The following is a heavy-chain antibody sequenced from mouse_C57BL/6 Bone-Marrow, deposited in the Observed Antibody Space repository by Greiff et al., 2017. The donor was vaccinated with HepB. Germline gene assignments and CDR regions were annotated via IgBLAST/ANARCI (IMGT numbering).Heavy chain of an antibody. J-gene: IGHJ1*03. CDR2: IWRGGST. Sequence: QVQLKESGPGLVQPSQSLSITCTVSGFSLTSYGVHWVRQSPGKGLEWLGVIWRGGSTDYNAAFMSRLSITKDNSKSQVFFKMNSLQADDTAIYYCAKTGSSYSHWYFDVWGTGTTVTVSS. CDR3: AKTGSSYSHWYFDV. CDR1: GFSLTSYG. V-gene: IGHV2-5*01. D-gene: IGHD1-1*01.